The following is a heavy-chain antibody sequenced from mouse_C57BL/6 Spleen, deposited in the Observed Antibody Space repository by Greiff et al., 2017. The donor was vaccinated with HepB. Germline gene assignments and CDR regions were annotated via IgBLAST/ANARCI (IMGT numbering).Heavy chain of an antibody. D-gene: IGHD1-1*01. J-gene: IGHJ3*01. V-gene: IGHV5-4*01. CDR2: ISDGGSYT. Sequence: EVQVVESGGGLVKPGGSLKLSCAASGFTFSSYAMSWVRQTPEKRLEWVATISDGGSYTYYPDNVKGRFTISRDNAKNNLYLQMSHLKSEDTAMYYCARYYGSSYEGFAYWGQGTLVTVSA. CDR3: ARYYGSSYEGFAY. CDR1: GFTFSSYA.